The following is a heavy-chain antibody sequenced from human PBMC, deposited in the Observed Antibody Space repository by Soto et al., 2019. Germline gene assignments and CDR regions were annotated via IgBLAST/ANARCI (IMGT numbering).Heavy chain of an antibody. CDR2: IIPILGIA. D-gene: IGHD4-17*01. Sequence: ASVKVSCKASGGTFSSYTISWVRQAPGQGLEWMGRIIPILGIANYAQKFQGRVTITADKSTSTAYMELSSLRSEDTAVYYCARGPTTYCDSLYYFDYWGQGTLVTVSS. CDR3: ARGPTTYCDSLYYFDY. J-gene: IGHJ4*02. CDR1: GGTFSSYT. V-gene: IGHV1-69*02.